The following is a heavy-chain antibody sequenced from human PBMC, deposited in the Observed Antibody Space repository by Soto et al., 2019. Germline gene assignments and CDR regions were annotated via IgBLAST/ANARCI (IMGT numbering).Heavy chain of an antibody. CDR3: ARVSALRAFDP. V-gene: IGHV3-30*03. CDR1: GFIFSDYG. Sequence: GGSLRLSCVVSGFIFSDYGMHWVRQAPGKGLEWVAAISYHGSNKYYADSVKGRFTISRDNSKNTLYLQMNSLRAEDTAVYYCARVSALRAFDPWGQGTLVTVSS. D-gene: IGHD2-15*01. J-gene: IGHJ5*02. CDR2: ISYHGSNK.